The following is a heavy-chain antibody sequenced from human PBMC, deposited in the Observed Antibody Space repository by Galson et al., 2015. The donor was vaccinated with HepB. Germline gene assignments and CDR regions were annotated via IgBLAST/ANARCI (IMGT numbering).Heavy chain of an antibody. J-gene: IGHJ1*01. V-gene: IGHV1-46*01. CDR1: GYAFTNYY. CDR2: INPGDGVT. D-gene: IGHD1-1*01. CDR3: ARDRDKIAWYNGCDC. Sequence: SVKVSCKASGYAFTNYYIHWVRQAPGHGLEWMGVINPGDGVTNYAQNFQGRITVTRDTSTTTVYMELSSLRPDDTAVYYCARDRDKIAWYNGCDCWGQGTLVTVSA.